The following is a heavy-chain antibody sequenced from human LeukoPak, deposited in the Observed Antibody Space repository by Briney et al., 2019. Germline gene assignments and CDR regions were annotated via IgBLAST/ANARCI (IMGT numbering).Heavy chain of an antibody. CDR2: ISYDGSNK. D-gene: IGHD2-15*01. CDR1: GFTFSSYA. CDR3: ARHCSGGSCYSVDAFDI. Sequence: PGRSLRLSCAASGFTFSSYAMHWVRQAPGKGLEWVAVISYDGSNKYYADSVKGRFTISRDNSKNTLYLQMNSLRAEDTAVYYCARHCSGGSCYSVDAFDIWGQGTMVTVSS. J-gene: IGHJ3*02. V-gene: IGHV3-30*04.